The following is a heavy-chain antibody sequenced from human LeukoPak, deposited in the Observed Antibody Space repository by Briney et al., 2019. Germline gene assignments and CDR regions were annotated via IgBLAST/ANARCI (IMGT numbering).Heavy chain of an antibody. CDR1: GYTFTGYY. CDR3: ARAGSYYYYYMDV. J-gene: IGHJ6*03. CDR2: INPNSGGT. V-gene: IGHV1-2*02. D-gene: IGHD1-1*01. Sequence: ASVKVSCKDSGYTFTGYYMHWVRQAPGQGLEWMGWINPNSGGTNYAQKFQGRVTMTRDTSISTAYMELSRLRSDDTAVYYCARAGSYYYYYMDVWGKGTTVTVSS.